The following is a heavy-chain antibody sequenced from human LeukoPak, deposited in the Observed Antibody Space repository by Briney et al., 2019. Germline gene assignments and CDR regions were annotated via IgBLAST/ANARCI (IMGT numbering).Heavy chain of an antibody. CDR1: GLTFSNYA. CDR2: ISDSGGST. Sequence: RPGGSLRLSCAASGLTFSNYAMSWVRQAPGKGLKWVSGISDSGGSTYYADSVKGRFIISRDNSKNTLYLQMNSLRAEDTALYYCAKDYCGGDCYSGWYFDLWGRGTLVTVSS. D-gene: IGHD2-21*02. V-gene: IGHV3-23*01. CDR3: AKDYCGGDCYSGWYFDL. J-gene: IGHJ2*01.